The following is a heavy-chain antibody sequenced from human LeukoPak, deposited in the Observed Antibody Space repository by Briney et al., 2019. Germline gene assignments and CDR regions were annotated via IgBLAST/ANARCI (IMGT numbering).Heavy chain of an antibody. CDR3: ARDANAGYSVNWFDP. D-gene: IGHD5/OR15-5a*01. CDR2: IKQDGSEK. Sequence: GGSLRLSCAASGFTFSRHWMSWVRQAPGKGLEWVANIKQDGSEKHYVDSVKVRFTISRDNAKNSLYLQMDSLRAEDTAIYYCARDANAGYSVNWFDPWGQGTLVTVSS. J-gene: IGHJ5*01. CDR1: GFTFSRHW. V-gene: IGHV3-7*03.